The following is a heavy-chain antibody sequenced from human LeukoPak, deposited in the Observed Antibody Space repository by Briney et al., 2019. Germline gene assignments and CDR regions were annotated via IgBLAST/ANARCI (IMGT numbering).Heavy chain of an antibody. D-gene: IGHD1-26*01. CDR1: GFTVSSNY. Sequence: PGGSLRLSCAASGFTVSSNYMSWVRQAPGKGLEWVSVIYSGGSTYYADSVKGRFTISRDNAKNSLYLQMNSLRDEDTAAYYCASSGSYRFDYWGQGTLVTVSS. CDR3: ASSGSYRFDY. CDR2: IYSGGST. J-gene: IGHJ4*02. V-gene: IGHV3-53*01.